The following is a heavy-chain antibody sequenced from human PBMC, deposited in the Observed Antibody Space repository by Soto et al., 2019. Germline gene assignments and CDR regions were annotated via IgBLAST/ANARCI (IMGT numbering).Heavy chain of an antibody. CDR1: GGTFSSYA. V-gene: IGHV1-69*13. J-gene: IGHJ6*02. D-gene: IGHD3-10*01. CDR3: ARDSITMVRGVHSDLPYYYYGMDV. Sequence: SVKVSCKASGGTFSSYAISWVRQAPGQGLEWMGGIIPIFGTANYAQKFQGRVTITADESTSTAYMELSSLRSEDTAVYYCARDSITMVRGVHSDLPYYYYGMDVWGQGTTVTVSS. CDR2: IIPIFGTA.